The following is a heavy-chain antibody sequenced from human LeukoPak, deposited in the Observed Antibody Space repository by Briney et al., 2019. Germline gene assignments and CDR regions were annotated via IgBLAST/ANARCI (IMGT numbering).Heavy chain of an antibody. CDR1: GGSISGGGYS. J-gene: IGHJ4*02. CDR2: IYHSGST. Sequence: SQTLSLTCTVSGGSISGGGYSWSWIRQPPGKGLEWIGYIYHSGSTYYNPSLKSRVTISVDRSKNQFSLKLSSVTAADTAVYYCARGLNRLVDYWGQGTLVTVSS. V-gene: IGHV4-30-2*01. CDR3: ARGLNRLVDY. D-gene: IGHD2-21*01.